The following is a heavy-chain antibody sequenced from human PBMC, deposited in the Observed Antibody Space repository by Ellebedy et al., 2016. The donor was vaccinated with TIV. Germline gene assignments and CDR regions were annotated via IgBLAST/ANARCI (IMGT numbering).Heavy chain of an antibody. D-gene: IGHD3-3*01. CDR3: AKSTGRVGITIFGVVINDAFDI. CDR1: GFTFSSYA. Sequence: GESLKISXAASGFTFSSYAMSWVRQAPGKGLEWVSAISGSGGSTYYADSVKGRFTISSDNSENTLYLQMNSLRAEDTAVYYCAKSTGRVGITIFGVVINDAFDIWGQGTMVTVSS. CDR2: ISGSGGST. J-gene: IGHJ3*02. V-gene: IGHV3-23*01.